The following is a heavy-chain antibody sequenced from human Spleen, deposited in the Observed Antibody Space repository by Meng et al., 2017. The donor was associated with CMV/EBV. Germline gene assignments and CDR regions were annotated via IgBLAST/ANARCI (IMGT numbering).Heavy chain of an antibody. J-gene: IGHJ6*02. CDR2: IYYSGST. CDR3: ATAGETDYGVDYSGMDV. CDR1: GGSVSSGSYY. Sequence: SETLSLTCTVSGGSVSSGSYYWSWIRQPPGKGLEWIGYIYYSGSTNYNPSLKSRVTISVDTSKNQFSLKLSSVTAADTAVYYCATAGETDYGVDYSGMDVWGQGTTVTVSS. D-gene: IGHD4/OR15-4a*01. V-gene: IGHV4-61*01.